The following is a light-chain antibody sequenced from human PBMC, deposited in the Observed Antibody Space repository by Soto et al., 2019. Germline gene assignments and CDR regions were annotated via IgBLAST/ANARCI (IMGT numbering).Light chain of an antibody. CDR3: QQYASSPVT. CDR2: GAS. Sequence: EIVLTQSPGTLSLSPGERATLSCRASQSVSTRSLAWYQQKPGQAPRLLISGASSRAADIPDRFSGSGSGTDFTLTISSLQSEDFALYFCQQYASSPVTFGGGTKVDIK. V-gene: IGKV3-20*01. CDR1: QSVSTRS. J-gene: IGKJ4*01.